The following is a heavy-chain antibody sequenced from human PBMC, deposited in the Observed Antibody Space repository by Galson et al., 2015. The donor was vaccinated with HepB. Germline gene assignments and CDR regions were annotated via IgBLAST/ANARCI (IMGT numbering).Heavy chain of an antibody. J-gene: IGHJ6*03. CDR1: GGTFSAYA. Sequence: SVKVSCKASGGTFSAYAISWVRQAPGQGLEWMGGIIPIFDTANYAQKFQGRVTITADASTSTAYMELSSLRSEDTAMYYCASEGLHGDGDYRQPIPRYTDYYYMDVWGKGTTVTVSS. CDR2: IIPIFDTA. V-gene: IGHV1-69*13. D-gene: IGHD4-17*01. CDR3: ASEGLHGDGDYRQPIPRYTDYYYMDV.